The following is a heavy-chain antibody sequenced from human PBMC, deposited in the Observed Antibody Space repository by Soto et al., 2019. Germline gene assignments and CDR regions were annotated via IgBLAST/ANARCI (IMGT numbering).Heavy chain of an antibody. CDR1: GLTLSRYW. J-gene: IGHJ4*02. V-gene: IGHV3-7*04. CDR2: IKEDGGKT. Sequence: EVQLVESVGGLVQPGGSLRLSCVASGLTLSRYWMSWVRQAPGKGLEWVANIKEDGGKTYYVDSVKGRFTISRDNAKNSVYLQMNSLRVEDTAVYYCSRDYYGPGPDWGQGTLVLVSS. D-gene: IGHD3-22*01. CDR3: SRDYYGPGPD.